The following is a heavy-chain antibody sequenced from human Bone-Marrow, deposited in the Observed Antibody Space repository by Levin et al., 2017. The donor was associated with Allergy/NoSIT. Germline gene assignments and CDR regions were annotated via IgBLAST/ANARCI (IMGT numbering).Heavy chain of an antibody. D-gene: IGHD2-2*01. CDR3: AKDTSSYNWYFDF. J-gene: IGHJ2*01. V-gene: IGHV3-23*01. Sequence: LSLTCAASGFPFSSYAMSWVRQAPGKGLEWVSAIGPSGDTTYYADSVKGRFTISRDNSKNTLYLQMSSLRDEDTALYYCAKDTSSYNWYFDFWGRGTPVTVSS. CDR1: GFPFSSYA. CDR2: IGPSGDTT.